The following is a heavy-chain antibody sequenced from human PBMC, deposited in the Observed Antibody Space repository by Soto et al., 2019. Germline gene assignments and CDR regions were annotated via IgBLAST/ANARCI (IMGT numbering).Heavy chain of an antibody. CDR3: ATGLFVPANYLYYGVDV. D-gene: IGHD2-21*01. V-gene: IGHV4-59*01. Sequence: QVQLQESGPGLVKPSETLSLACTVSGGSFDNYYWSWIRQPPGGGLEWIGYIFYRGSSNYNPSLKSRVTISIDTSKHQLDLKLSSVTASDSDVYYCATGLFVPANYLYYGVDVWGHGTAVTVSS. CDR2: IFYRGSS. J-gene: IGHJ6*02. CDR1: GGSFDNYY.